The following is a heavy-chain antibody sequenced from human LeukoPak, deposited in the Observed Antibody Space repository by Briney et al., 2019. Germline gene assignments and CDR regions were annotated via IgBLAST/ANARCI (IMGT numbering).Heavy chain of an antibody. CDR2: INPNSGGT. J-gene: IGHJ5*02. CDR3: ARQSPEYSSSWYGWFDP. Sequence: GASVKASCKASGYTFTGYYMHWVRQAPGQGLEWMGWINPNSGGTNYAQKFQGRVTMTRDTSISTAYMELSRLRSDDTAVYYCARQSPEYSSSWYGWFDPWGQGTLVTVSS. CDR1: GYTFTGYY. D-gene: IGHD6-13*01. V-gene: IGHV1-2*02.